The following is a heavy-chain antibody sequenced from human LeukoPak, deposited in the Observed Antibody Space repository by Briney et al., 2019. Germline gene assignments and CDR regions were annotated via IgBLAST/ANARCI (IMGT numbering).Heavy chain of an antibody. Sequence: PGGSLRLSCAASGFTFSSYSMHWDRQAPGKGLEYVSAISSGGDSTYYVNSVKGRFTISRDNSKNTLYLQMGSLRAEDMAVYYCARGRASTYYDSSGYFYYWGQGTLVTVSS. J-gene: IGHJ4*02. CDR1: GFTFSSYS. V-gene: IGHV3-64*01. D-gene: IGHD3-22*01. CDR3: ARGRASTYYDSSGYFYY. CDR2: ISSGGDST.